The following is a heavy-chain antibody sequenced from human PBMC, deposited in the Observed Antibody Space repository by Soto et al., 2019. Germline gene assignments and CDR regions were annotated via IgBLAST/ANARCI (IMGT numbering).Heavy chain of an antibody. CDR2: IYYSGST. Sequence: PSETLSLTCTVSGGSISSYYWSWIRQPPGKGLEWIGYIYYSGSTYYNPSLKSRVTISVETSKNQFSLKLSSVTAADTAVYYCASYYYDSSGYYYVPGVYWGQGTLVTVSS. V-gene: IGHV4-59*04. CDR3: ASYYYDSSGYYYVPGVY. D-gene: IGHD3-22*01. CDR1: GGSISSYY. J-gene: IGHJ4*02.